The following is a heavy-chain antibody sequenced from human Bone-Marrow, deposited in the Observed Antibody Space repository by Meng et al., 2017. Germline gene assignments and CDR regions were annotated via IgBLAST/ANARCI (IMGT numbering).Heavy chain of an antibody. CDR3: VRSHSGFLDY. J-gene: IGHJ4*02. CDR2: TYYRSKWSN. CDR1: GDSVSINSAA. V-gene: IGHV6-1*01. Sequence: QVQLQQSGPGLVQPSQTLLPTCTISGDSVSINSAAWNWIRQSQSRGLEWLGKTYYRSKWSNDYAVSVRSRISINPDTSKNQFSLQLNSVTPEDTAVYYCVRSHSGFLDYWGQGTLVTVSS. D-gene: IGHD3-10*01.